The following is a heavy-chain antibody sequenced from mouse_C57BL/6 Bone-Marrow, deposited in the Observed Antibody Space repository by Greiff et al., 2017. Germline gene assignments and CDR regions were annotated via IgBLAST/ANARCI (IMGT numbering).Heavy chain of an antibody. Sequence: QVQLKESGAELARPGASVKLSCKASGYTFTSYGISWVKQRTGQGLEWIGESYPRSGNTYYNEKFKGKATLTADKSSSTAYMELRSLTSEYSAVYFCARLVAYWGQGTLVTVSA. V-gene: IGHV1-81*01. J-gene: IGHJ3*01. CDR1: GYTFTSYG. CDR3: ARLVAY. CDR2: SYPRSGNT.